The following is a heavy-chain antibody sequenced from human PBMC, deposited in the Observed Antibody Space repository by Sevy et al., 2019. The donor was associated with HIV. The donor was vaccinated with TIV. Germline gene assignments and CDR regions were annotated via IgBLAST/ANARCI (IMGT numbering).Heavy chain of an antibody. J-gene: IGHJ4*02. D-gene: IGHD3-16*01. CDR2: ISGSGGSV. Sequence: GGSLRRSCAASGFTFSIYNMNWVRQASGAGLEWVSSISGSGGSVYYADSVKGRFTISRDNARSSLYLQINSLTAEDTALYYCAMGDCRDDRCLAFDYWGQGTLVTVSS. V-gene: IGHV3-21*01. CDR3: AMGDCRDDRCLAFDY. CDR1: GFTFSIYN.